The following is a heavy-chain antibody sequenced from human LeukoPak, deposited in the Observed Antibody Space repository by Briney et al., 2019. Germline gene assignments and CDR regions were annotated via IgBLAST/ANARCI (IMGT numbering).Heavy chain of an antibody. CDR3: ARDPDYYYGSGSYFDY. CDR2: IYTSGST. J-gene: IGHJ4*02. Sequence: SQTLSLTCTVSGGSISSGSYYWSWIRQPAGKGLEWIGHIYTSGSTNYNPSLKSRVTISVDTSKNQFSLKLSSVTAADTAVYYCARDPDYYYGSGSYFDYWGQGTLVTVSS. D-gene: IGHD3-10*01. CDR1: GGSISSGSYY. V-gene: IGHV4-61*09.